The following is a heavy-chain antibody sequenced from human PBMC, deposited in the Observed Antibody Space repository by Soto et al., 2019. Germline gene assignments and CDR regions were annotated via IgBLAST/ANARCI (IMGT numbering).Heavy chain of an antibody. V-gene: IGHV3-9*01. CDR3: AKGYNYDRSGNPDY. Sequence: PXGSLKLCCAASGVTFDDYAMHWVRQAPGKGLEWVSGINWNSGSIGYADSVKGRFTISRDNAKNSLYLQMNSLRTEDTALYYCAKGYNYDRSGNPDYWGQGTLVTVSS. J-gene: IGHJ4*02. CDR1: GVTFDDYA. CDR2: INWNSGSI. D-gene: IGHD3-22*01.